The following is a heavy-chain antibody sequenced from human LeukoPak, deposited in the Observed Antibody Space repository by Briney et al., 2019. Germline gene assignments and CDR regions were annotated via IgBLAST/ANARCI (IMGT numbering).Heavy chain of an antibody. CDR3: AKTRGISISGVVPLCDY. V-gene: IGHV3-23*01. Sequence: GGSLRLSCAASGFTFSTSGMTWVRQAPGRGLDWVSIISGSGGTPYYTDSVKGRFTISRDNSKNTLYLQLNSLRAEDTAVYYCAKTRGISISGVVPLCDYWGQGTLVTVSS. D-gene: IGHD3-3*01. J-gene: IGHJ4*02. CDR1: GFTFSTSG. CDR2: ISGSGGTP.